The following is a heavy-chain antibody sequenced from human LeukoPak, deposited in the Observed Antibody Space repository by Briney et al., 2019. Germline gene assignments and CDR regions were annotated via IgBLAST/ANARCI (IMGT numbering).Heavy chain of an antibody. Sequence: SETLSLTCAVSGGSISSGNWWSWVRQPPGKGLEWIGETYHSGSTNYNPSLKSRVTISVDKSKNQFSLKLTSVTAADTAVYYCARIGNYYFDYWGQGTLDTVSS. CDR3: ARIGNYYFDY. CDR2: TYHSGST. V-gene: IGHV4-4*02. D-gene: IGHD1-1*01. CDR1: GGSISSGNW. J-gene: IGHJ4*02.